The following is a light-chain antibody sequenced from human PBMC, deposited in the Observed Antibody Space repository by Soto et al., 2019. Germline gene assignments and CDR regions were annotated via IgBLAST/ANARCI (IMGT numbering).Light chain of an antibody. V-gene: IGLV2-14*03. CDR3: TSSTTSTTMI. CDR2: DVN. CDR1: SSDIGAYNF. Sequence: QSALTQPASVSGSLGQSITISCTGTSSDIGAYNFFSWYQQHPGKAPKLMLYDVNIRPSGVSNRFSGSKSGNTASLTISGLQAEDEADYYCTSSTTSTTMIFGGGTKLTVL. J-gene: IGLJ2*01.